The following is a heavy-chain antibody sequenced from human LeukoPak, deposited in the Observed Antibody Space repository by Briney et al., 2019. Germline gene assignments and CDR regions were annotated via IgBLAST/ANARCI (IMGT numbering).Heavy chain of an antibody. CDR3: AKGWWLDY. D-gene: IGHD2-15*01. CDR1: GLTFSSYA. CDR2: ISGSGGSTT. J-gene: IGHJ4*02. Sequence: GGSLRLSCAASGLTFSSYAMSWVRQVPGKGLEWVSGISGSGGSTTYYADSVKGWFTISRDNSKNTLYLQMNSLRADDTAVYYCAKGWWLDYWGQGTPVTVSS. V-gene: IGHV3-23*01.